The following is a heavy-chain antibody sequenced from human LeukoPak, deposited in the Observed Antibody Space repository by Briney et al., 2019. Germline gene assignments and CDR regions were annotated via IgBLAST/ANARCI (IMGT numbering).Heavy chain of an antibody. CDR2: IFHSGST. J-gene: IGHJ4*02. D-gene: IGHD6-19*01. Sequence: SGTLSLTCTVSGYSISSGYYWGWIRQPPGKGLEWIGSIFHSGSTYYNPSLKSRVTISVDTSKNQFSLRLSSVTAADTAVYYCARVISGIAVAPYFDYWGQGTLVTVSS. CDR3: ARVISGIAVAPYFDY. V-gene: IGHV4-38-2*02. CDR1: GYSISSGYY.